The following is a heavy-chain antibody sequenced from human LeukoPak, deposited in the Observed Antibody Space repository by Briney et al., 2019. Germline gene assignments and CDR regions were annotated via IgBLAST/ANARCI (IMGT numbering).Heavy chain of an antibody. CDR2: INQGGSEK. CDR1: GFTFSSNW. Sequence: GGSLRLSCAASGFTFSSNWMSWVHQAPGQGLEWVANINQGGSEKHYVDSVKGRFTISRDNAKNSLFLQMNSLRAEDTAVYYCAREGASRGGFDFWGQGTLVTVSS. D-gene: IGHD2-15*01. J-gene: IGHJ4*02. V-gene: IGHV3-7*01. CDR3: AREGASRGGFDF.